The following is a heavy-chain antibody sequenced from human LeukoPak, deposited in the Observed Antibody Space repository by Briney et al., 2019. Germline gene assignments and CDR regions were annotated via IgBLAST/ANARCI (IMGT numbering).Heavy chain of an antibody. CDR2: INHSGST. CDR3: ARGRGAVAGTSFFDY. Sequence: SETLSLTCAVYGGSFSGYYWSWIRQPPGKGLEWIGEINHSGSTNYNPSLKSRVTISVDTSKNQFSLKLSSVAAADTAVYYCARGRGAVAGTSFFDYWGQGTLVTVSS. D-gene: IGHD6-19*01. CDR1: GGSFSGYY. V-gene: IGHV4-34*01. J-gene: IGHJ4*02.